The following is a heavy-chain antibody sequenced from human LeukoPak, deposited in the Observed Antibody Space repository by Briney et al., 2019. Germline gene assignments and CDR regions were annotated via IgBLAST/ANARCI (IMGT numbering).Heavy chain of an antibody. D-gene: IGHD5-18*01. Sequence: GGSLRLSCAASGFTVSSNYMSWVRQAPGKGLEWVSVIYSGGSTYYADSVKGRFTISRDNSKNTLYLQTNSLRAEDTAVYYCAYSYGYGALDYWGQGTLVTVSS. CDR3: AYSYGYGALDY. CDR1: GFTVSSNY. CDR2: IYSGGST. J-gene: IGHJ4*02. V-gene: IGHV3-66*01.